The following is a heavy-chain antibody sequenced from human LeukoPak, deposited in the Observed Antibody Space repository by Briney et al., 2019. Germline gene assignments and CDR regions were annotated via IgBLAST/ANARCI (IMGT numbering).Heavy chain of an antibody. Sequence: SETLSLTCTVSGDSLVSGHYWGWIRQPPGQGLEWVGSVYRSGSIYYNPSLKSRVIMSVDTSKNQFSLKLSSLTAADTAIYYCAREIYYDSSAYDYWGQGTLVTVSS. CDR1: GDSLVSGHY. V-gene: IGHV4-38-2*02. CDR3: AREIYYDSSAYDY. D-gene: IGHD3-22*01. CDR2: VYRSGSI. J-gene: IGHJ4*02.